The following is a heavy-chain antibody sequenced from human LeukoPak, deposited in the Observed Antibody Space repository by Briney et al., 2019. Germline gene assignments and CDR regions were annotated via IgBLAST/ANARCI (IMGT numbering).Heavy chain of an antibody. CDR2: IFRSGGS. J-gene: IGHJ6*02. CDR1: GDSTNNFH. Sequence: PSETLSLTCTVSGDSTNNFHWSWIRQPPGKGLEWIGHIFRSGGSKYNPSLKSRATISTDMSKNVLSLELTSVTAADTAVYYCARLPPSAFYHGMDVWGQGTTVTVSS. CDR3: ARLPPSAFYHGMDV. V-gene: IGHV4-59*01. D-gene: IGHD3-16*01.